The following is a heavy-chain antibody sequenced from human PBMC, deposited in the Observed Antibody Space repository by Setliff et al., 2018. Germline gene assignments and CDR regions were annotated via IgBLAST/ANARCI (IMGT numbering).Heavy chain of an antibody. D-gene: IGHD3-9*01. Sequence: ASVKVSCKASGYTLSRYYMHWVRQAPGQGPEWMGIINPGGGSASVVEKFQGRVTMTSDTSTSTVYMDLSSLKSEDTAVYYCARDADHYDTDENPIFDYWGQGTLVTVSS. CDR2: INPGGGSA. CDR1: GYTLSRYY. V-gene: IGHV1-46*01. J-gene: IGHJ4*02. CDR3: ARDADHYDTDENPIFDY.